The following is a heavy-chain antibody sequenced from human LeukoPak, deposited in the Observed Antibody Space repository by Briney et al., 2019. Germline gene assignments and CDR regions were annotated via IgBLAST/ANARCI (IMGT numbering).Heavy chain of an antibody. J-gene: IGHJ4*02. D-gene: IGHD6-13*01. CDR2: ISTGGST. V-gene: IGHV3-53*01. Sequence: GGSLRLSCVASGLTVSRHYMTWVRQAPGKGLEWLSVISTGGSTNYADSVKGRFTISRDNSKNILYLQMNSLRAEDTAVYYCARDLEAANTYYFDYWGQGTMVTVSS. CDR1: GLTVSRHY. CDR3: ARDLEAANTYYFDY.